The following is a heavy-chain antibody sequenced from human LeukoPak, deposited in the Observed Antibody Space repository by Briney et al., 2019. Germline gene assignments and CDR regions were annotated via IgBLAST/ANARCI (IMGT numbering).Heavy chain of an antibody. Sequence: GGSLRLSCIASGFSFSTYSMNWVRQAPGKGLEWVSCISSSSTYIYNADSVKGRFTTSRDNARNSLYLQMSSLRAEDTAVYYCARDGHGGYYFDYWGQGTLVTVSS. V-gene: IGHV3-21*01. J-gene: IGHJ4*02. CDR2: ISSSSTYI. CDR1: GFSFSTYS. D-gene: IGHD2-15*01. CDR3: ARDGHGGYYFDY.